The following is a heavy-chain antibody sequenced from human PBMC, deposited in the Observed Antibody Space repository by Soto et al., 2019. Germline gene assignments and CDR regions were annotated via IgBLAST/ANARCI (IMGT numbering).Heavy chain of an antibody. CDR3: ARHPLYCDSNFEY. V-gene: IGHV4-39*01. CDR2: IYYSGST. D-gene: IGHD4-17*01. Sequence: QLQLQESGPGLVKPSETLSLTCTVSGGSISSSSYYWGWIRQPPGKGLEWIGSIYYSGSTYYNPSLKSRVTISVDTSKNQFSLKLSSVTAADTAVYYCARHPLYCDSNFEYWGQGTLVNVSS. CDR1: GGSISSSSYY. J-gene: IGHJ4*02.